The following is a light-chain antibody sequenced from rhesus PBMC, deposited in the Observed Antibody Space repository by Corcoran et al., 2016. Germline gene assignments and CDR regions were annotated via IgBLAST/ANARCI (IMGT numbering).Light chain of an antibody. CDR1: QGISSY. V-gene: IGKV1-28*01. J-gene: IGKJ3*01. Sequence: DIQMTQSPSSLSASVGDTVTITCRASQGISSYLNWFQQKPGKAPKLLIYAASSLESGLPSRFSGSGSGTEFTLTISSLQPEDFAAYYCLQHNSYPFTFGPGTKLDIK. CDR3: LQHNSYPFT. CDR2: AAS.